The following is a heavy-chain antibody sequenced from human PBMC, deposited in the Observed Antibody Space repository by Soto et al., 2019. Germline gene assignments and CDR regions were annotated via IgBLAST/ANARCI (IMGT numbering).Heavy chain of an antibody. J-gene: IGHJ4*02. V-gene: IGHV1-69*01. CDR1: GGTFSSYA. D-gene: IGHD3-3*01. CDR3: ARVGGRQYFDFWSGYFDY. Sequence: QVQLVQSGAEVKKPGSSVKVSCKASGGTFSSYAISWVRQAPGQGLEWMGWIIPIFGTANYAQKFQGRVTMTADESTSTAYMELSSLRSEDTAVYYCARVGGRQYFDFWSGYFDYWGQGTLVTGSS. CDR2: IIPIFGTA.